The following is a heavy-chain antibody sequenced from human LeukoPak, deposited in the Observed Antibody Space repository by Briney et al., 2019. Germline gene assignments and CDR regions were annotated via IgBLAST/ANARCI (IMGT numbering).Heavy chain of an antibody. CDR3: ARDPWTNYGDYVRFDY. J-gene: IGHJ4*02. CDR2: ISSSSTYI. V-gene: IGHV3-21*01. D-gene: IGHD4-17*01. CDR1: GFTFSYYN. Sequence: GGSLRLSCAASGFTFSYYNMNWVRQAPGKGLEWVSSISSSSTYIYYADSVKGRFTISRDNAKNSLYLEMNSLRAEDTAVYYCARDPWTNYGDYVRFDYWGQGTLVTVPS.